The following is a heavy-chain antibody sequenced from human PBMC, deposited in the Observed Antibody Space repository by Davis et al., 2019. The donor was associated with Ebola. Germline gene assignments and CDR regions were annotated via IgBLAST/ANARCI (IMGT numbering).Heavy chain of an antibody. V-gene: IGHV1-69*13. J-gene: IGHJ4*02. CDR3: ARFTTGYSSSWYNGLDY. Sequence: SVKVSCKASGGTFSSYAISWVRQAPGQGLEWMGGIIPIFGTANYAQKFQGRVTITADESTSTAYMELSSLRSEDTAVYYCARFTTGYSSSWYNGLDYWGQGTLVTVSS. D-gene: IGHD6-13*01. CDR2: IIPIFGTA. CDR1: GGTFSSYA.